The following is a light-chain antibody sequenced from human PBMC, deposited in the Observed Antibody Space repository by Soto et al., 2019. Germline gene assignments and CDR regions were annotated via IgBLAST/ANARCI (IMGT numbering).Light chain of an antibody. CDR2: TNS. J-gene: IGLJ3*02. CDR3: AAWDDRLKGWV. V-gene: IGLV1-44*01. Sequence: QSVLTQPPSASGTPGQRVSISCSGTSSNIGSKSVNWYQQLPGTAPKLLIYTNSQRPSGVPDRFSGSKSGTSASLAISGLQSEDEADYYCAAWDDRLKGWVFGGGTKLTVL. CDR1: SSNIGSKS.